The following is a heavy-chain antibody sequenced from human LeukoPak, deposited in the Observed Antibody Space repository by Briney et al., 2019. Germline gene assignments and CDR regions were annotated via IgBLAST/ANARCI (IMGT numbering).Heavy chain of an antibody. J-gene: IGHJ6*03. D-gene: IGHD6-13*01. CDR3: ARGYSSSWYPTSLYYMDV. CDR1: GFTVSSNY. Sequence: GGSLRLSCAASGFTVSSNYMSWVRQAPGKGLEWVSVIYSGGSTYYTDSVKGRFTISRDNSKNTLYLQMNSLRAEDTAVYYCARGYSSSWYPTSLYYMDVWGKGTTVTVSS. V-gene: IGHV3-53*01. CDR2: IYSGGST.